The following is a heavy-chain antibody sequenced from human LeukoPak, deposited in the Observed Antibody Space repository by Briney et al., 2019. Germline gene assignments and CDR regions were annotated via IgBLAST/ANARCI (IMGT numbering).Heavy chain of an antibody. J-gene: IGHJ4*02. Sequence: PGGSLRLSCAASGFTLSTCWMHWVRQGPGKGLVWVSCINSDGSRTTYADSVKGRFTISRDNAKNTLYLQMNTLRVEDTAVYYCARGSWSAADTNIDYWGQGTLVTVSS. D-gene: IGHD6-13*01. CDR2: INSDGSRT. V-gene: IGHV3-74*01. CDR3: ARGSWSAADTNIDY. CDR1: GFTLSTCW.